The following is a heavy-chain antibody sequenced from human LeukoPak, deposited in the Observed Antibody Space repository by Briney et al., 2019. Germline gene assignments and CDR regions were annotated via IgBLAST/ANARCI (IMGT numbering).Heavy chain of an antibody. CDR3: ARQGRVVSSEIDY. D-gene: IGHD3-22*01. V-gene: IGHV4-59*08. J-gene: IGHJ4*02. CDR2: IYYSGIT. CDR1: GGSISSYY. Sequence: SETLSLTCTVSGGSISSYYWSWIRQPPGKGLEWIGYIYYSGITNYNPSLKSRVTISVDTSKNQFSLKLSSVTAADTAVYYCARQGRVVSSEIDYWGQGSVVTVSS.